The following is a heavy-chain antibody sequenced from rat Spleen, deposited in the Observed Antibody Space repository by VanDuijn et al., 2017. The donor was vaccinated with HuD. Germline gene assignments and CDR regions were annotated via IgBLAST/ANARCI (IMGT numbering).Heavy chain of an antibody. CDR3: ARAWAYYGYTYPRFDY. Sequence: EVQLVESGGGLVQPGRSLKLSCAASGFTFSDYNMAWVRQAPKKGLEWVATISYDGSSTYYRDSVKGRFTISRDNAKSTLYLQMDSLRSEDTATYYCARAWAYYGYTYPRFDYWGQGVMVTVSS. D-gene: IGHD1-9*01. CDR2: ISYDGSST. J-gene: IGHJ2*01. V-gene: IGHV5-7*01. CDR1: GFTFSDYN.